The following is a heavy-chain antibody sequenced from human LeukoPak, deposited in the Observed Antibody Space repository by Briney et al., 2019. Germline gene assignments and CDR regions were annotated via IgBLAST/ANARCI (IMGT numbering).Heavy chain of an antibody. Sequence: SETLSLTCTVSGGSISSGDYYWSWIRQPPGKGLEWIGYIYHSGSTNYNPSLKSRVTMSVDTSKNQFSLKLSSVTAADTAVYYCARDGWFGELLPDYWGQGTLVTVSS. V-gene: IGHV4-61*08. J-gene: IGHJ4*02. D-gene: IGHD3-10*01. CDR3: ARDGWFGELLPDY. CDR1: GGSISSGDYY. CDR2: IYHSGST.